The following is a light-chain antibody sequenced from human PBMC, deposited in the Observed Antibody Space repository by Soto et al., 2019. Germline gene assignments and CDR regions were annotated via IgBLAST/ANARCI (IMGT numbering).Light chain of an antibody. CDR2: RNN. J-gene: IGLJ2*01. Sequence: QPVLTQPPSASGTPGQRVTISCSGTSSNIGNNYVCWYQQLPVTAPKLLIYRNNQRPSGVPDRFSGSKSGTSASLAISGLRSDDEADYYCAAWDDSLSGVVFGGGTKLTVL. CDR3: AAWDDSLSGVV. V-gene: IGLV1-47*01. CDR1: SSNIGNNY.